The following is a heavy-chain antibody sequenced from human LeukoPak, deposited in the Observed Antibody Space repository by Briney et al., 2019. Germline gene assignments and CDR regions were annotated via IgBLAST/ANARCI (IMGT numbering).Heavy chain of an antibody. J-gene: IGHJ4*02. Sequence: PGGSLRLSCAASGFTFSSYDMHWVRQATGKGLEWVSAIGTAGDTYYPGSVKGRFTISRENAKNSLYLQMNSLRAGDTAVYYCARASWFGELLFPTTDYWGQGTLVTVSS. D-gene: IGHD3-10*01. CDR2: IGTAGDT. CDR1: GFTFSSYD. V-gene: IGHV3-13*01. CDR3: ARASWFGELLFPTTDY.